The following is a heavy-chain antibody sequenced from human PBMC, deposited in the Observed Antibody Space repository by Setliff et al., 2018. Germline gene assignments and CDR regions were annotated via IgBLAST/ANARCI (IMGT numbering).Heavy chain of an antibody. V-gene: IGHV1-18*01. D-gene: IGHD2-2*01. CDR1: GYTFTNFG. J-gene: IGHJ3*01. Sequence: ASVKVSCKASGYTFTNFGFHWLRQAPGQGLEWMAMIITSTGKTSYAQKFQGRVSVTTDTYTGTGYMELRSLRSDDTAMYFCARFGGSCSSSSCYASDLWGQGTMVTVSS. CDR3: ARFGGSCSSSSCYASDL. CDR2: IITSTGKT.